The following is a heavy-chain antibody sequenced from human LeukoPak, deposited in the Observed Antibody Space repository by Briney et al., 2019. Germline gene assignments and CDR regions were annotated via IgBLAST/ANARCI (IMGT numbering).Heavy chain of an antibody. D-gene: IGHD3-22*01. J-gene: IGHJ6*03. CDR1: GGSFSDYY. Sequence: PSETLSLTCAVYGGSFSDYYWTWIRQPPGKGLEWIGEINHSGSTKYNPSLESRVPISLHASRKYLPLKPYSVTAADTAAYYCARVGQLVVRPATKGNHYDSSGSYVGHFRKPENYYYYYMDVWGKGTTVTVSS. CDR3: ARVGQLVVRPATKGNHYDSSGSYVGHFRKPENYYYYYMDV. V-gene: IGHV4-34*01. CDR2: INHSGST.